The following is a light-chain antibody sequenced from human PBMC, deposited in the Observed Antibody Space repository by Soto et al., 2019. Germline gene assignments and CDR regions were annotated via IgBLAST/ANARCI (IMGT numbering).Light chain of an antibody. CDR1: TSDVGGYNY. Sequence: QSSLTQPASVSGSPGQSIAISCTGTTSDVGGYNYVSWYQQHPGKVPKLLIHEVSNRPSGVSNRFSGSKSGNTASLTISGLQAEDEADYYCLSKTSTIRYGVGPGTKVTVL. V-gene: IGLV2-14*01. CDR2: EVS. J-gene: IGLJ1*01. CDR3: LSKTSTIRYG.